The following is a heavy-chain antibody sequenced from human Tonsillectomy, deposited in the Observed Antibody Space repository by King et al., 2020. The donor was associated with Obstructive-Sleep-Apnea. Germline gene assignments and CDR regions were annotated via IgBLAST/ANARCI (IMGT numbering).Heavy chain of an antibody. Sequence: LQLQESGPGLVKPSETLSLTCTVSGGSISSYYWSWIRQPPGKGLEWIGYIYYSGTTNYNPFLKSRVSISVDTSRNQFSLKLSSVTAADTAVYFCARAPYGSGIIDWFDPWGQGTLVTVSS. J-gene: IGHJ5*02. D-gene: IGHD3-10*01. CDR2: IYYSGTT. CDR3: ARAPYGSGIIDWFDP. V-gene: IGHV4-59*01. CDR1: GGSISSYY.